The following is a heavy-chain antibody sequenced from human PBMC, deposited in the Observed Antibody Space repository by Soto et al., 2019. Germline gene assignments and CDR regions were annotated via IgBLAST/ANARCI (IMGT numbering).Heavy chain of an antibody. CDR3: ARGNYLGAFDI. CDR2: IWYDGSNK. D-gene: IGHD3-10*01. CDR1: GFTFSSYG. Sequence: QVQLVESGGGVVQPGRSLRLSCAASGFTFSSYGMHWVRQAPGKGLEWVAVIWYDGSNKYYADSVKGRFTISRDNSKNTLYLQMNSLRAEATAVYYCARGNYLGAFDIWGQGTMVTVSS. J-gene: IGHJ3*02. V-gene: IGHV3-33*01.